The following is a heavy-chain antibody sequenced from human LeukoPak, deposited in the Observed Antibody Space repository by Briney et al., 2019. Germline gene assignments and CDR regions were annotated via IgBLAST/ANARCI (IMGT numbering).Heavy chain of an antibody. J-gene: IGHJ6*03. CDR2: IHYSGST. Sequence: PSETLSLTCTVSGGSITNYYWTWIRQPPGRGLEWIGYIHYSGSTNYNPSLKSRVTISVDTSKNQFSLKLSSVTAADTAVYYCARASITYYYYYYMGVWGKGTTVTVSS. CDR3: ARASITYYYYYYMGV. D-gene: IGHD1-14*01. V-gene: IGHV4-59*01. CDR1: GGSITNYY.